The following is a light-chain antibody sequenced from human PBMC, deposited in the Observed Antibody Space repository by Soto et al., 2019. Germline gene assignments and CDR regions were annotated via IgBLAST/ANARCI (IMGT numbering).Light chain of an antibody. CDR1: QSISRW. J-gene: IGKJ2*01. V-gene: IGKV1-5*03. Sequence: DLQMTQSPSSLSASVGDRVTITCRASQSISRWLAWYQQKPGKAPKLLIYEASSLESGVPSRFSASGSGTDFTLTISSLQPDDFATYYCQQYNSYSPVYTFGQGTKLEIK. CDR3: QQYNSYSPVYT. CDR2: EAS.